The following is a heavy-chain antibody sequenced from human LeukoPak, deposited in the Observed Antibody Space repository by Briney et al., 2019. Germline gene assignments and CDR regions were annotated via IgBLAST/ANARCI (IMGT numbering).Heavy chain of an antibody. J-gene: IGHJ3*01. V-gene: IGHV3-7*05. CDR1: GFIFSTYW. CDR2: INQDGSET. CDR3: VRGFDGYFGFDL. D-gene: IGHD5-24*01. Sequence: GGSLRLSCAGSGFIFSTYWMSWVRLATGKWLEWVANINQDGSETFYVDSVKGRFNISRDNGKNSMFVQMDSLRAEDTAVYYCVRGFDGYFGFDLWGQGTMVTVSS.